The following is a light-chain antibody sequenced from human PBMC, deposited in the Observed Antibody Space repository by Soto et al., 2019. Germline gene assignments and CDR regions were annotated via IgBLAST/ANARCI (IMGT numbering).Light chain of an antibody. CDR3: QQSHTFPLT. J-gene: IGKJ3*01. V-gene: IGKV1-39*01. Sequence: DIEMTQSPSSLSASVGDRVTITCRASQTIARHLNWYQQKPGEAPKLLIYAASSLQSGVPSRFSGTSSGTTFTLIISSLQPEDFATYSCQQSHTFPLTFGPGTRVEIK. CDR1: QTIARH. CDR2: AAS.